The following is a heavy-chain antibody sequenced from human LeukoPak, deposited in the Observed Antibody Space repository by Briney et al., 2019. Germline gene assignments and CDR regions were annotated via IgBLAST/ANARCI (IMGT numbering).Heavy chain of an antibody. CDR2: INPNSGGT. J-gene: IGHJ3*02. CDR3: ARDVQDIVVVPAATTIAPGAFDI. Sequence: GASVKVSCKASGGTFSSYAISWVRQAPGQGLEWMGWINPNSGGTNYAQKFQGRVTMTRDTSISTAYMELSRLRSDDTAVYYCARDVQDIVVVPAATTIAPGAFDIWGQGTMVTVSS. CDR1: GGTFSSYA. V-gene: IGHV1-2*02. D-gene: IGHD2-2*01.